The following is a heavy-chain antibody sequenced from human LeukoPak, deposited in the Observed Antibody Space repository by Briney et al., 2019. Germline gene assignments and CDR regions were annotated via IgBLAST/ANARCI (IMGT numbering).Heavy chain of an antibody. J-gene: IGHJ4*02. D-gene: IGHD4-11*01. V-gene: IGHV3-7*03. CDR1: GFTFSSYW. CDR3: ASTRYMTTVTT. Sequence: PGGSLRLSCAASGFTFSSYWMNWARQAPGKGLEWVASINHNGNVNYYVDSVKGRFTISRDNAKNSLYLQMNSLRAEDTAVYYCASTRYMTTVTTWGQGTLVTVSS. CDR2: INHNGNVN.